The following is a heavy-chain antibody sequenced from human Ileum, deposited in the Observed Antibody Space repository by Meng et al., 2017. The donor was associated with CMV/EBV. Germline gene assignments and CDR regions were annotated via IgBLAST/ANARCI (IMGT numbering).Heavy chain of an antibody. Sequence: GGSLRLSCAASGFTFSSYSMNWVRQAPGKGLEWVSSISSSSSYIYYADSVKGRFTISRDNAKNSLYLQMNSLRAEDTAVYYCARDLTHYDSFDYWGQGTLVTVSS. J-gene: IGHJ4*02. CDR1: GFTFSSYS. CDR3: ARDLTHYDSFDY. D-gene: IGHD3-3*01. CDR2: ISSSSSYI. V-gene: IGHV3-21*01.